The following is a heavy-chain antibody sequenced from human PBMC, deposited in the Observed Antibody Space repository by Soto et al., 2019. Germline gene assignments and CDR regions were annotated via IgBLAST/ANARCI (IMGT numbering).Heavy chain of an antibody. J-gene: IGHJ3*02. Sequence: EVQLLESGGGLVQPGGSLRLSCAASGFTFSTYAMTWVHQAPGKGLEWVSSVTNSGSNTYHADSVKGRFTISRDNSKNMLFLQMNSLRAEDTALYYCAKDLAATATGDSFDIWGQGTMVTVSS. CDR3: AKDLAATATGDSFDI. CDR2: VTNSGSNT. D-gene: IGHD1-1*01. CDR1: GFTFSTYA. V-gene: IGHV3-23*01.